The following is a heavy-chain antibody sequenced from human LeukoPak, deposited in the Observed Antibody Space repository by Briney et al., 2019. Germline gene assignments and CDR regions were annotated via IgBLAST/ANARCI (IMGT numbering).Heavy chain of an antibody. D-gene: IGHD3-10*01. CDR2: TSSDLNVK. V-gene: IGHV3-30*03. CDR3: AREGYYGSGSPPSLYFDY. CDR1: GFTFSNYW. J-gene: IGHJ4*02. Sequence: GGSLRLSCAAPGFTFSNYWMSWVRRAPGKGLEWVAVTSSDLNVKLYADSVKGRFTISRDNSRSTLYLQMNSLRPEDTAIYYCAREGYYGSGSPPSLYFDYWGQGTLVTVSS.